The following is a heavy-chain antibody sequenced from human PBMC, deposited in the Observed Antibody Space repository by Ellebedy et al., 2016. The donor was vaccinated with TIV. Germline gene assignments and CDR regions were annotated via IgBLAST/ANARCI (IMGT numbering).Heavy chain of an antibody. CDR1: GGTFSNYA. Sequence: AASVKVSCKASGGTFSNYATSWVRQAPGQGLEWMGGIIPVLGTANYAQKFQGRLTITADESTSTAYMELSSLRSEDTAVYYCGSGYRKYGMDVWGPGTTVIVSS. CDR3: GSGYRKYGMDV. D-gene: IGHD5-18*01. J-gene: IGHJ6*02. CDR2: IIPVLGTA. V-gene: IGHV1-69*13.